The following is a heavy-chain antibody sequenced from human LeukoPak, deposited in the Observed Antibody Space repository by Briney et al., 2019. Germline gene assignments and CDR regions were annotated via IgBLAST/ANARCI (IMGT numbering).Heavy chain of an antibody. D-gene: IGHD7-27*01. CDR2: ISAYKGNT. V-gene: IGHV1-18*01. J-gene: IGHJ6*02. Sequence: ASVKVSCKASGYTFTSYGISWVRQAPGQGLEWMGWISAYKGNTNYAQKLQGRVTMTTDTSTSTAYMELRSLRSDDTAVYYCARALLSGDVGYYYYGMDVWGQGTTVTVSS. CDR1: GYTFTSYG. CDR3: ARALLSGDVGYYYYGMDV.